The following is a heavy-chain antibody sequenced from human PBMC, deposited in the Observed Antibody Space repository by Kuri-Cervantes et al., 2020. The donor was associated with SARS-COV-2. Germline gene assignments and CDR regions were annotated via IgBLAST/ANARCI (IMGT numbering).Heavy chain of an antibody. D-gene: IGHD6-13*01. V-gene: IGHV4-59*12. Sequence: SETLSLTCTVSGGSISSYYWSWIRQPPGKGLEWIGYIYYSGNTNYNPSLKSRVTISVDTSKNQFSLKLSSVTAADTAVYYCARGGSSWFEYFQHWGQGTLVTVSS. CDR3: ARGGSSWFEYFQH. CDR2: IYYSGNT. J-gene: IGHJ1*01. CDR1: GGSISSYY.